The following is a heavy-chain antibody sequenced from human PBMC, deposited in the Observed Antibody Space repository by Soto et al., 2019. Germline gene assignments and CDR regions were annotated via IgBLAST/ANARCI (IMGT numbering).Heavy chain of an antibody. CDR3: ARDLQGRYDYVWGSYRYTGPDY. CDR2: ISYDGSNK. D-gene: IGHD3-16*02. J-gene: IGHJ4*02. Sequence: QVQLVESGGGVVQPGRSLRLSCAASGFTFSSYAMHWVRQAPGKALEWVAVISYDGSNKYYADSVKGRFTISRDNSKNTLYLQMNSLRAEETAVYYCARDLQGRYDYVWGSYRYTGPDYWGQGTLVTVSS. V-gene: IGHV3-30-3*01. CDR1: GFTFSSYA.